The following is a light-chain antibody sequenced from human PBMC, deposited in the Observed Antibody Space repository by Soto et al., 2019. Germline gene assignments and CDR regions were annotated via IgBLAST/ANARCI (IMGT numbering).Light chain of an antibody. CDR3: QQCNSYSRT. V-gene: IGKV1-5*03. J-gene: IGKJ1*01. Sequence: IQLTQSPSTLSVSAGDRATITCRASQSISSYLAWYQQKPGQAPRLLIYRASSLDSGIPARFSGSGSGTEFTLTISSLQPDDFATYYCQQCNSYSRTFGQGTKVDIK. CDR1: QSISSY. CDR2: RAS.